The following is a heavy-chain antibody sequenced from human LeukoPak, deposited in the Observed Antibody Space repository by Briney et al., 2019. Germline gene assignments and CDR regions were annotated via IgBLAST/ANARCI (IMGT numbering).Heavy chain of an antibody. CDR1: GFTFSSYA. CDR3: AKGKVSRLWAEYFQH. J-gene: IGHJ1*01. D-gene: IGHD6-25*01. Sequence: GGSLRLSCAASGFTFSSYAMTWVRQAPGKGLEWVSGISGSGGSTYYADSVKGRFTISRDNSKNTLYLQMNSLRAEDTAVYYCAKGKVSRLWAEYFQHWGQGTLVTVSS. CDR2: ISGSGGST. V-gene: IGHV3-23*01.